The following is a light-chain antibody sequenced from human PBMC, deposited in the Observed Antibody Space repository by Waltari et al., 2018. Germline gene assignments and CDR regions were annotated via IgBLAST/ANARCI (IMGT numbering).Light chain of an antibody. CDR2: EVT. J-gene: IGLJ2*01. Sequence: QSALTPPASVSGSPGQSITLSCTGTSNDVGSYKLVSWYQQYPGKAPTLMIYEVTKLPSGVSSRFSGSKSGNTASLTISGLQAEDEADYYCSSYAGSTTLVIFGGGTKLTV. CDR1: SNDVGSYKL. V-gene: IGLV2-23*02. CDR3: SSYAGSTTLVI.